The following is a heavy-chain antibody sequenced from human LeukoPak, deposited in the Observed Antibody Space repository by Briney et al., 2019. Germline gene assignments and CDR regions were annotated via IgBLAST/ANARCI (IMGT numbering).Heavy chain of an antibody. CDR2: INPNSGGT. V-gene: IGHV1-2*02. CDR1: GYTFTGYY. CDR3: ATLYSSGWYIPWPFDY. J-gene: IGHJ4*02. D-gene: IGHD6-19*01. Sequence: ASVKVSCKASGYTFTGYYMHWVRQAPGQGVEWMGWINPNSGGTNYAQKFQGRVTMTRDTSISTAYMELSRLRSDDPAVYYCATLYSSGWYIPWPFDYWGQGTLVTVSS.